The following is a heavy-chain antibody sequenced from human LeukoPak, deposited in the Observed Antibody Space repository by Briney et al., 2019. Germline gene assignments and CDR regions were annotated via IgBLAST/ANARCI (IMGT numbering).Heavy chain of an antibody. V-gene: IGHV4-4*02. CDR3: ARGGITMIVED. CDR2: IYHSGSP. D-gene: IGHD3-22*01. J-gene: IGHJ4*02. Sequence: SETLSLTCAVSGGSISSNNWWGWVRQPPGKGLEWIGEIYHSGSPNYNPSLKSRVTISVDKSRNHFSLKLSSVTAADTAVYYCARGGITMIVEDWGQGTLVTVSS. CDR1: GGSISSNNW.